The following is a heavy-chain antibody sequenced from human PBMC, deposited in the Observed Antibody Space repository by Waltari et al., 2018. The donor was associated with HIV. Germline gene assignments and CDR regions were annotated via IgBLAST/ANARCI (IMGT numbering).Heavy chain of an antibody. J-gene: IGHJ3*01. CDR2: ISDDSLFV. CDR3: AAFRCGDDCRDGFDV. V-gene: IGHV3-21*06. Sequence: EVYLMQSGGAQVGPGQPLKLACEGTGFTFRTYSLSWVRQVPGRTMEWLSSISDDSLFVYYADAFKDRLTVSRDNTRNSLYLQMASLREDDAAVYFCAAFRCGDDCRDGFDVWGQGTLVSVSS. D-gene: IGHD3-3*01. CDR1: GFTFRTYS.